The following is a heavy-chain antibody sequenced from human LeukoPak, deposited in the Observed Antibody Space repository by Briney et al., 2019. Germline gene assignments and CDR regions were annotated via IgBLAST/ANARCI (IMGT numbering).Heavy chain of an antibody. CDR2: INPNSGGT. CDR1: GYTFTVYY. Sequence: ASVKVSCTASGYTFTVYYMHWVRQAPGQGLEWMGWINPNSGGTNYAQKFQGRVTMTRDTSISTAYMELSSLRSEDTAVYYCARDGRDAFDIWGQGTMVTVSS. CDR3: ARDGRDAFDI. J-gene: IGHJ3*02. V-gene: IGHV1-2*02.